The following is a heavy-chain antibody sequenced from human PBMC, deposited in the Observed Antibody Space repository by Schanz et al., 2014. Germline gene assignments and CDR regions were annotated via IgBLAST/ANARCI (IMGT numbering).Heavy chain of an antibody. CDR1: GYTFNNHG. D-gene: IGHD3-10*01. CDR2: ISVYHGHT. Sequence: QVQLVQSGVEVKRPGASATVSCKASGYTFNNHGISWVRQAPGQGLEWMGWISVYHGHTNYAEKVHGRVTLTTDTATSTAYRELRSLISDDTAVYYCVRDAGWAFGDYHGMDVWGQGTAVTVSS. J-gene: IGHJ6*02. CDR3: VRDAGWAFGDYHGMDV. V-gene: IGHV1-18*01.